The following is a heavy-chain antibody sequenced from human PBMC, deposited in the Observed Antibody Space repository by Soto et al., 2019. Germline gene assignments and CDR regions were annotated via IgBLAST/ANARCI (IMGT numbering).Heavy chain of an antibody. CDR2: INAGNGNT. D-gene: IGHD3-22*01. CDR3: ARAMYYYDSSGYPIDY. CDR1: GYTFTSYA. Sequence: SVKVSCKASGYTFTSYAMHWVRQAPGQRLEWMGWINAGNGNTKYSQKFQGRVTITRDTSASTAYMELSSLRSEDTAVYYCARAMYYYDSSGYPIDYWGQGTLVTVSS. J-gene: IGHJ4*02. V-gene: IGHV1-3*01.